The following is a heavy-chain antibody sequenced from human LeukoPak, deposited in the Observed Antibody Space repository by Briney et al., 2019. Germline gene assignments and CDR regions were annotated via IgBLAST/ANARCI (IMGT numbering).Heavy chain of an antibody. D-gene: IGHD3-22*01. V-gene: IGHV3-33*01. CDR3: ARGGYYYDSSGPLDY. J-gene: IGHJ4*02. CDR1: GFTFSSYG. CDR2: IWYDGSNK. Sequence: GGSLRLSCAASGFTFSSYGMHWVRQAPGKGREWVAVIWYDGSNKYYADSVKGRFTISRDNSKNTLYLQMNSLRAEDTAVYYCARGGYYYDSSGPLDYWGQGTLVTVSS.